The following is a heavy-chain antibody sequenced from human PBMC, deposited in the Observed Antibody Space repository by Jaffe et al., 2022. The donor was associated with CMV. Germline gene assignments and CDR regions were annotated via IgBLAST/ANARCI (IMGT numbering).Heavy chain of an antibody. J-gene: IGHJ6*02. CDR1: GFTFSSYA. CDR3: VKDQSPNSGSVLGGYYYYGMDV. CDR2: ISGGGGST. V-gene: IGHV3-23*01. Sequence: EMQLLESGGGSAQRGGSLRLSCAASGFTFSSYAMNWVRQAPGRGLEWVAAISGGGGSTHHADSVKGRFSISRDNSKNSLYLEMNSLRGEDTAVYYCVKDQSPNSGSVLGGYYYYGMDVWGQGTTVTVSS. D-gene: IGHD1-26*01.